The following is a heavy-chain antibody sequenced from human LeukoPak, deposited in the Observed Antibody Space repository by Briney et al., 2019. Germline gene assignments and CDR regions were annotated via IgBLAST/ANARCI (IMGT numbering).Heavy chain of an antibody. V-gene: IGHV1-24*01. CDR2: FDPEDGET. J-gene: IGHJ4*02. Sequence: ASVKVSCKVSGYTLTELSMHWVRQAPGKGLEWMGGFDPEDGETIYAQKFQGRVTMTEDTSTDTAYMELSSLRSEDTAVYYCATTSLIAVAGIDWGQGTLVTVSS. CDR3: ATTSLIAVAGID. D-gene: IGHD6-19*01. CDR1: GYTLTELS.